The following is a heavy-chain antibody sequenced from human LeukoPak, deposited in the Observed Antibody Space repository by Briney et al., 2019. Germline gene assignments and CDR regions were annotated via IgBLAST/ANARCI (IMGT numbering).Heavy chain of an antibody. CDR1: KFAFSSYA. D-gene: IGHD1-7*01. CDR3: AAKGAGTPPY. V-gene: IGHV3-23*01. J-gene: IGHJ4*02. CDR2: ISGSGGST. Sequence: GGSLRLSCAASKFAFSSYAMSWVRQAPGKGLEWVLAISGSGGSTYYADSVKGRFTISRDNSKNTLYLQMNSLRAEDTAVYYCAAKGAGTPPYWGQGTLVTVSS.